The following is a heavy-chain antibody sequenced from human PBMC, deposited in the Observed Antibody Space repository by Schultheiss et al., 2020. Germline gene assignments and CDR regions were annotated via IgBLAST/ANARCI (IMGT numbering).Heavy chain of an antibody. J-gene: IGHJ4*02. CDR1: GVSISSGSHY. V-gene: IGHV4-61*02. CDR2: ISTSGNT. CDR3: ARGLGGSTSDYYYVY. Sequence: SETLSLTCNVSGVSISSGSHYWSWIRQPAGKGLEWIGRISTSGNTNFNPSLKSRVAMSVDTSKNQLSLKLSSVTAADTAVYYCARGLGGSTSDYYYVYWGQGTLVTVSS. D-gene: IGHD3-22*01.